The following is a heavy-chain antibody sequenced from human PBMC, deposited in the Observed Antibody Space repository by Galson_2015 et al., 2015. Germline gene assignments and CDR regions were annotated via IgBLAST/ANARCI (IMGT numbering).Heavy chain of an antibody. J-gene: IGHJ4*02. CDR1: GFTVSSNY. V-gene: IGHV3-53*01. CDR2: IYSGGTT. D-gene: IGHD3-10*01. Sequence: SLRLSCAASGFTVSSNYMSWVRQAPGKGLEWVSVIYSGGTTYYEDSVVGRVTITRDNTKNTQHLQMNSLRAEDTAMDYCASSNYDASGSYGFDYSGQAARVTASS. CDR3: ASSNYDASGSYGFDY.